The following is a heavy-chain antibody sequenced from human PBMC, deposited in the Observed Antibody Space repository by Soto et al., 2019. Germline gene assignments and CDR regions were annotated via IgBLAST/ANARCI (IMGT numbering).Heavy chain of an antibody. V-gene: IGHV3-21*02. D-gene: IGHD6-13*01. J-gene: IGHJ6*02. CDR1: GFTFSSYS. Sequence: EVQLVESGGGLVKPGGSLRLSCAASGFTFSSYSMNWVRQAPGKGLEWVASISSSSSYIYYADSVKGRFTISRDKAKNSLFLQMSRLRAEDTALYYCARHQGPAAGNYGMYVWGRGTTVTVSS. CDR3: ARHQGPAAGNYGMYV. CDR2: ISSSSSYI.